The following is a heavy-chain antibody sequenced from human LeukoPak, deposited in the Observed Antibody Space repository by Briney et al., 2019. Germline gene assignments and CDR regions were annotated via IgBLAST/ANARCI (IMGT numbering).Heavy chain of an antibody. CDR3: ARGTRIAVTGTSQRKKFDF. CDR1: GYTFTSYD. Sequence: ASVKVSCKASGYTFTSYDIKWVRQATGQGLEWMGWMNPNSGNTGYEQKFQGRVTITRNTSIDTAYMELSSLRSEDTAVYYCARGTRIAVTGTSQRKKFDFWGQGTLVTVSS. J-gene: IGHJ4*02. CDR2: MNPNSGNT. D-gene: IGHD6-19*01. V-gene: IGHV1-8*03.